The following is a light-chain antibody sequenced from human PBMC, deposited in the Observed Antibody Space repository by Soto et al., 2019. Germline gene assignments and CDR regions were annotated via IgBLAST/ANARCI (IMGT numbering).Light chain of an antibody. J-gene: IGLJ2*01. V-gene: IGLV1-44*01. CDR1: SSNIGSNT. Sequence: SVLTQPPSASGTPGQRVTISCSGSSSNIGSNTVNWYQQLPGTAPKLLIYSNNQRPSGVPDRFSRSKSGTSASLAISGLQSEVEADYYCAAWDDSLNGVVFGGGTKLTVL. CDR3: AAWDDSLNGVV. CDR2: SNN.